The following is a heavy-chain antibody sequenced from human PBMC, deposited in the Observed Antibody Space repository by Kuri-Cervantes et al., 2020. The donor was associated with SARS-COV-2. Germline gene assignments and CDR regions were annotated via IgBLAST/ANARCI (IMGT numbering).Heavy chain of an antibody. J-gene: IGHJ6*02. CDR1: GGSISSGDYY. CDR3: ARVSGGYDLYYYYGMDV. Sequence: SETLSLTCTVSGGSISSGDYYWSWIRQPPGKGLEWIGYIYYSGSTYYNPSLKSRVTISVDTSKNQFSLKLSSVTAADTAVYYCARVSGGYDLYYYYGMDVWGQGTTVTVSS. D-gene: IGHD5-12*01. CDR2: IYYSGST. V-gene: IGHV4-30-4*02.